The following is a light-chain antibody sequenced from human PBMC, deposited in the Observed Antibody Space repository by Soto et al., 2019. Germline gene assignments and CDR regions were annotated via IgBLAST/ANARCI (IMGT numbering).Light chain of an antibody. Sequence: SPGTLSLSPGERATLSCRSSQSVSSIYLAWYQQKPGQAPRLLIYGASNRATGIPDRFSGSGSGTDFTLTISRLEPEDFAVYYCQQYGSSPRITFGQGTRLEIK. J-gene: IGKJ5*01. V-gene: IGKV3-20*01. CDR1: QSVSSIY. CDR2: GAS. CDR3: QQYGSSPRIT.